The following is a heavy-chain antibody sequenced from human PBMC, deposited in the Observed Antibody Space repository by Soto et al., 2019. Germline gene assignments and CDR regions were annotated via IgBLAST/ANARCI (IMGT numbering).Heavy chain of an antibody. J-gene: IGHJ4*02. Sequence: PSETLSLTCTVSGGSIYTGGFYCSWIRQLPGKGLEWLGYIYYTGSTQYTPSLKSRLSISTDTSDNQFSLRLNSVTAADTAVYYCATSLVTSRARVDYWGQGTPVTVSS. CDR3: ATSLVTSRARVDY. CDR2: IYYTGST. D-gene: IGHD1-26*01. V-gene: IGHV4-31*03. CDR1: GGSIYTGGFY.